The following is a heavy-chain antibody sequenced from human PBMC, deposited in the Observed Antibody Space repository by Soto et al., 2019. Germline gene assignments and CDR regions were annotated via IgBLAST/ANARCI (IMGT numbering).Heavy chain of an antibody. Sequence: ASVKVSCKASGYSFTNNDVSWVRQATGQGLEWMGWMNPGSGDTGYAQKFQGRVTMTRDISIATAYMEVSSLRSDDTALYYCAGMATFGSLYWFDPWGQGTLVTVSS. D-gene: IGHD3-10*01. V-gene: IGHV1-8*01. CDR2: MNPGSGDT. CDR1: GYSFTNND. CDR3: AGMATFGSLYWFDP. J-gene: IGHJ5*02.